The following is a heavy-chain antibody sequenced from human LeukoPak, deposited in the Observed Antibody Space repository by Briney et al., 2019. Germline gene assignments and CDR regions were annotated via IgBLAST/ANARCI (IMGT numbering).Heavy chain of an antibody. J-gene: IGHJ4*02. CDR3: ARDDYGAYDF. D-gene: IGHD4-17*01. CDR1: GGSVSSGGYS. CDR2: IYPIGYT. Sequence: PSETLSLTCAVSGGSVSSGGYSWSWIRQPAGKGLEWIGCIYPIGYTYNNPSLKSRVTISLDKSKNQFSLKLTSVTAADTAIYYCARDDYGAYDFWGRGSLVTVSS. V-gene: IGHV4-30-2*01.